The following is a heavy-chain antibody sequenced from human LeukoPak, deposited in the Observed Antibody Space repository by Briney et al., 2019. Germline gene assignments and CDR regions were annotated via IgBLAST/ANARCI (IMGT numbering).Heavy chain of an antibody. V-gene: IGHV2-5*02. CDR1: GFSFSTSGVG. D-gene: IGHD5-24*01. Sequence: SGPTLVKPTQTLTLTCTFSGFSFSTSGVGVGWIRQPPGKALEWLALIFWDDNKRYSPSLKSRLTITKDTSKKQVVLTMTNMDPVGTATYYCAHSAEITTIFAFDYWGQGSLVSVPS. CDR2: IFWDDNK. J-gene: IGHJ4*02. CDR3: AHSAEITTIFAFDY.